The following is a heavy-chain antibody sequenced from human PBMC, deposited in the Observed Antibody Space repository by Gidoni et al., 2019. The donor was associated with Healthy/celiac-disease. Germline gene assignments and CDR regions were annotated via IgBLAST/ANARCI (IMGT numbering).Heavy chain of an antibody. CDR2: IYDSGST. CDR1: GGSISSGGYY. D-gene: IGHD3-10*01. Sequence: QVQLQASGPGLVKPSQTLSLTCTVSGGSISSGGYYWSWIRQHPGKGLEWIGYIYDSGSTYYNPSLKSRVTISVDTSKNQFSLKLSSVTAADTAVYYCARADAGAYGSGSYGEDYYYYGMDVWGQGTTVTVSS. CDR3: ARADAGAYGSGSYGEDYYYYGMDV. J-gene: IGHJ6*02. V-gene: IGHV4-31*03.